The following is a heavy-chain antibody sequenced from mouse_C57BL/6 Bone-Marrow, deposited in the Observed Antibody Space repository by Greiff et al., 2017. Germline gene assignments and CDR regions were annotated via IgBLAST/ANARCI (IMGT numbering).Heavy chain of an antibody. CDR1: GFNITDDY. CDR2: IDPENGDT. J-gene: IGHJ3*01. Sequence: VQLQQSGAELVRPGASVKLSCTASGFNITDDYMHWVKQRPEQGLEWIGWIDPENGDTEYASKFQGKATITADTSSNTAYLQLSSLTSEDTAVYYCTTGNYGPWFAYWGQGTLVTVSA. CDR3: TTGNYGPWFAY. D-gene: IGHD2-1*01. V-gene: IGHV14-4*01.